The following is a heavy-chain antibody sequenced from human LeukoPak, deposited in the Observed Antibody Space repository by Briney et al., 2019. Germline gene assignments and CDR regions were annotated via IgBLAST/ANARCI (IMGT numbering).Heavy chain of an antibody. V-gene: IGHV3-30*18. D-gene: IGHD2-15*01. CDR3: AKFAPRECSSGSCFDY. J-gene: IGHJ4*02. CDR1: GFTFSSYG. CDR2: ISYDGSNK. Sequence: GGSLRLSCAASGFTFSSYGMHWVRQAPGKGLEWVAVISYDGSNKYYADSVKGRFTISRDNSKNTLYLQMNSLRAEDTAVYYCAKFAPRECSSGSCFDYWGQGTLVTVSS.